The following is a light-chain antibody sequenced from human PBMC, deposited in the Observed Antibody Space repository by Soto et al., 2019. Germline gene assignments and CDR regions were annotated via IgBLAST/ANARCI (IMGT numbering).Light chain of an antibody. CDR1: SSDVGGYNY. Sequence: QSVLTQPASVSGSPGQSITISCTGTSSDVGGYNYVSWYQQHPGKAPKLMIYAVTDRPSGVSSRFSGSKSGNTASLNISGLQAEDEADYYCSSYTSSSTIFGTGTKVTVL. J-gene: IGLJ1*01. CDR2: AVT. CDR3: SSYTSSSTI. V-gene: IGLV2-14*01.